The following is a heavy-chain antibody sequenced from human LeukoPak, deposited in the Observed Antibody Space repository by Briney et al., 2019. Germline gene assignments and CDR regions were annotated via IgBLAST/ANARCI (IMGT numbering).Heavy chain of an antibody. CDR3: ARVSYDILTGYYSDPFFDY. D-gene: IGHD3-9*01. CDR2: IKQDGSEK. J-gene: IGHJ4*02. Sequence: PGGSLRLSCAASGFTFSSYWMSWVRQAPGKGLEWVANIKQDGSEKYYVDSVKGRLTISRDNAKNSLYLQMNSLRAEDKAVYYCARVSYDILTGYYSDPFFDYWGQGTLVTVSS. V-gene: IGHV3-7*03. CDR1: GFTFSSYW.